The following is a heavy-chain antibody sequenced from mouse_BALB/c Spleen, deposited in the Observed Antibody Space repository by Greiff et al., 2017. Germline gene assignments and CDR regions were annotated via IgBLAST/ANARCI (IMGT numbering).Heavy chain of an antibody. CDR1: GFTFSSYA. CDR2: ISSGGST. CDR3: ARADGYYDWYFDV. Sequence: EVQGVESGGGLVKPGGSLKLSCAASGFTFSSYAMSWVRQTPEKRLEWVASISSGGSTYYPDSVKGRFTISRDNARNILYLQMSSLRSEDTAMYYCARADGYYDWYFDVWGAGTTVTVSS. V-gene: IGHV5-6-5*01. J-gene: IGHJ1*01. D-gene: IGHD2-3*01.